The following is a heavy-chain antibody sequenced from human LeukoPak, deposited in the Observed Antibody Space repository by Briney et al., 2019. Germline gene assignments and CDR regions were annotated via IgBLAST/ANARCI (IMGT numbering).Heavy chain of an antibody. CDR2: IYHTGSS. Sequence: SETLSLTCAVSGGSISSSNWWSWVRQPPGKGLEWIGEIYHTGSSNYNPSLKSRVTISVDTSRNQFSLKLSSVTAADTAVYYCARDDPQLAHFDYWGQGTLVTVSS. CDR3: ARDDPQLAHFDY. D-gene: IGHD6-13*01. CDR1: GGSISSSNW. V-gene: IGHV4-4*02. J-gene: IGHJ4*02.